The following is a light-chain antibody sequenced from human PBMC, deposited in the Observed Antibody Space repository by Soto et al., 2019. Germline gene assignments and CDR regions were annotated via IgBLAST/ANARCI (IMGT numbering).Light chain of an antibody. Sequence: DIQMTQPPSSLSASVGDRVTITCRASQSISSYLNWYQQKPGKAPKLLIYAASSLQSGVPSRFSGSGSGTDFTLTISSLQPEDFATYYCQQSYSTPVFGGGTKV. J-gene: IGKJ4*01. CDR1: QSISSY. CDR3: QQSYSTPV. V-gene: IGKV1-39*01. CDR2: AAS.